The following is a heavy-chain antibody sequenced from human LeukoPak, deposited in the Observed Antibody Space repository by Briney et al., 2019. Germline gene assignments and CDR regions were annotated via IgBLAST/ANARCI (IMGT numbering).Heavy chain of an antibody. CDR2: ISSGGRYI. Sequence: GGSLGLPCAASGFTFSHYSTNWVRQAPGKGLEWVSSISSGGRYIYYADSVKGRFTISRDNAKNSLYLQMNSLRAEDTALYYCERCSGGSCYHSDDYWSQGTLVTVST. V-gene: IGHV3-21*01. J-gene: IGHJ4*02. CDR1: GFTFSHYS. CDR3: ERCSGGSCYHSDDY. D-gene: IGHD2-15*01.